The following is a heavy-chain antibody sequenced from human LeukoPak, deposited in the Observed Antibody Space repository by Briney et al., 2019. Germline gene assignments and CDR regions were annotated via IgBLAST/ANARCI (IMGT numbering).Heavy chain of an antibody. CDR3: ARDLTTVTKGFDI. CDR2: VLYNGIT. V-gene: IGHV4-59*11. Sequence: SETLSLTCTVSGGSISSHYWTWIRQPPGKGLEWIGYVLYNGITNYNPSLRGRITISVDTSQNQFSLSLRSVTAADTAVYYCARDLTTVTKGFDIWGQGTMVTVSS. D-gene: IGHD4-17*01. J-gene: IGHJ3*02. CDR1: GGSISSHY.